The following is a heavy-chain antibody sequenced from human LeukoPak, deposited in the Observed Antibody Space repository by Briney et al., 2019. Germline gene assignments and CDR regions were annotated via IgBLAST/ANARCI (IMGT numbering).Heavy chain of an antibody. V-gene: IGHV4-4*09. CDR2: IYTSGGT. J-gene: IGHJ4*02. CDR3: ARLTRLSTSPDRYYLDY. Sequence: SSETLSLTCIVSGDSVSSYYWSWIRQPPGKGLEWIGYIYTSGGTNYIPSLKGRVTISIDTSKNQFSLKLSSVTAADSAVYYCARLTRLSTSPDRYYLDYWGQGTLVTVSS. CDR1: GDSVSSYY. D-gene: IGHD6-6*01.